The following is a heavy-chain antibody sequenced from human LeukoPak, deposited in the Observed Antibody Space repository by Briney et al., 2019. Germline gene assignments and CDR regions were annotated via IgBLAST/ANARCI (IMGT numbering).Heavy chain of an antibody. D-gene: IGHD2-2*01. CDR2: IYHSGST. Sequence: SETLSLTCAVSGGSISSGGYSWSWIRQPPGKGLEWIGYIYHSGSTYYNPSLKSRVIISVDTSKNQFSLKLSSVTAADTAVYYCARESGYCSSSSCYGFDPWGQGTLVTVSS. V-gene: IGHV4-30-2*01. CDR3: ARESGYCSSSSCYGFDP. CDR1: GGSISSGGYS. J-gene: IGHJ5*02.